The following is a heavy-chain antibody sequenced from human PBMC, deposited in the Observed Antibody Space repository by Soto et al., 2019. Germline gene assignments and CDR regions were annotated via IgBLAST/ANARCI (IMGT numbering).Heavy chain of an antibody. CDR3: ARGRRDYYGSGSYSNGMDV. CDR2: INHSGST. J-gene: IGHJ6*02. D-gene: IGHD3-10*01. V-gene: IGHV4-34*01. CDR1: GGSLSGYY. Sequence: SEALSLTCGGSGGSLSGYYCSLIRQPPGKGLEWIGEINHSGSTNYNPSLKSRVTISVDTSKNQFSLKLSSVTAADTAVYYCARGRRDYYGSGSYSNGMDVWGQGTTVT.